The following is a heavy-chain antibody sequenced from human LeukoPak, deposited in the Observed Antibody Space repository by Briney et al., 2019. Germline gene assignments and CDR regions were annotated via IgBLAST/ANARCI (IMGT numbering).Heavy chain of an antibody. Sequence: ASVKVSCKASGYTFTSYYMHWVRQAPGQGLEWMGIINPSGGSTSYAQKFQGRVTMTRDTSTSTVYMELSSLRAEDTAVYYCAKDILGATMFDYWGQGTLVTVSS. V-gene: IGHV1-46*01. CDR2: INPSGGST. CDR3: AKDILGATMFDY. J-gene: IGHJ4*02. CDR1: GYTFTSYY. D-gene: IGHD1-26*01.